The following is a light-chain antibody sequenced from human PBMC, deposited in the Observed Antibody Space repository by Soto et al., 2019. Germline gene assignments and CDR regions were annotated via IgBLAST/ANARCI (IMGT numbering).Light chain of an antibody. Sequence: EIVMTQSPATLSVSPGERATLSCRASQSIASNLAWYHHKPGQAPRLLIYGASTRATGVPARFSGSVSGTEFTLTISSLQSEDFGVYYCQQYNNWPRTFGQGTKVEIK. J-gene: IGKJ1*01. CDR2: GAS. V-gene: IGKV3-15*01. CDR3: QQYNNWPRT. CDR1: QSIASN.